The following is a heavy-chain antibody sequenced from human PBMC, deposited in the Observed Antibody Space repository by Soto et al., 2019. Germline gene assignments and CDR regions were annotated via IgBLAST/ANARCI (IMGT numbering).Heavy chain of an antibody. Sequence: TSETLSLTCTVFGGSIASSSWYWGWIRQPPGRGLEWIGTIYYSGSTYYNPSLKSRVTISVQTSENQFSLKLRSMTATDTAVYYCARGRPRDGFEIWGQGTRVTVSS. CDR2: IYYSGST. CDR1: GGSIASSSWY. CDR3: ARGRPRDGFEI. V-gene: IGHV4-39*01. J-gene: IGHJ3*02. D-gene: IGHD6-6*01.